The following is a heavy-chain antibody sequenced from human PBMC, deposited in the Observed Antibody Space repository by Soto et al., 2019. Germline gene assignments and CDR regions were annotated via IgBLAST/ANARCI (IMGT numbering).Heavy chain of an antibody. CDR1: GGSFSDYY. V-gene: IGHV4-34*02. D-gene: IGHD6-13*01. J-gene: IGHJ4*02. Sequence: QVQLQQWGAGLLKPSETLSLTCALSGGSFSDYYWVLIRQSPGKGLEWIGEISHSEGTNFNPSLKSRVTISIDTSKNHFSLKLSFVTAADTAVYYCARGRKGYSSTWYVDWGQGTLVTVSS. CDR2: ISHSEGT. CDR3: ARGRKGYSSTWYVD.